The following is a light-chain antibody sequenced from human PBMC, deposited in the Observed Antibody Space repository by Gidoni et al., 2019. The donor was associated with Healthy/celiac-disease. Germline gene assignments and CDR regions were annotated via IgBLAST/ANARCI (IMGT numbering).Light chain of an antibody. J-gene: IGKJ2*01. V-gene: IGKV1-5*03. CDR3: QQYNSSPYT. Sequence: DIQMTQSPSTLSASVGDRVTITCRASQSISSWLAWYQQKPGKAPKLLIYKASSLESGVPSRFSGSGFGTEFTLTISSLQPDDFATYYCQQYNSSPYTFGQGTKLEIK. CDR2: KAS. CDR1: QSISSW.